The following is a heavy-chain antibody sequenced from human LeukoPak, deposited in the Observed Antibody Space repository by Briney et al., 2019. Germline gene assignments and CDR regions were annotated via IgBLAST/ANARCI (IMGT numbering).Heavy chain of an antibody. D-gene: IGHD6-13*01. CDR2: INPSGRST. CDR3: ARDTVPMAAAGRGVNY. V-gene: IGHV1-46*01. J-gene: IGHJ4*02. CDR1: GYNFIDHY. Sequence: ASVKVSCKASGYNFIDHYMHWVRQAPGQGLECMGIINPSGRSTTYAQKFQGRVSLTRDMSTSTVYMELSSLKFEDTAVYYCARDTVPMAAAGRGVNYWGQGTLVTVSS.